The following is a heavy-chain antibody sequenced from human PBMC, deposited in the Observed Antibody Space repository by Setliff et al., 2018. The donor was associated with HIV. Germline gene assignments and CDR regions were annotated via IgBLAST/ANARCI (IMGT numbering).Heavy chain of an antibody. V-gene: IGHV4-61*02. J-gene: IGHJ6*03. CDR2: IYTSGST. Sequence: PSETLSLTCTVSGGSISSGSYYWSWIRQPAGKGLEWIGRIYTSGSTNYNPSHKSRVTISVDTSKNQFSLKLSSVSAADTAVYYCARVGWSGYYYDYYYYYYMDVGGKGTTVTVS. CDR1: GGSISSGSYY. CDR3: ARVGWSGYYYDYYYYYYMDV. D-gene: IGHD3-22*01.